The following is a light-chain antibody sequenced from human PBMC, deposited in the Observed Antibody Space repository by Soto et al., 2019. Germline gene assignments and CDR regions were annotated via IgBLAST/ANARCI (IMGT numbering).Light chain of an antibody. J-gene: IGKJ1*01. CDR3: QQYATSPRT. Sequence: VLTHSPGALSLSTEERETLPCRASQSVDGIFLAWYQQKPGRAPRLLIYGASSRATGIPDRFSGSGSGTAFTVTISRLESEDMSVYYSQQYATSPRTFGDGTKVDI. CDR1: QSVDGIF. V-gene: IGKV3-20*01. CDR2: GAS.